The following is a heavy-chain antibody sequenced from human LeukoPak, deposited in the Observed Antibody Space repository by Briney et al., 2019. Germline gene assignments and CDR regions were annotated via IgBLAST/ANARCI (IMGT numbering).Heavy chain of an antibody. CDR2: IYYSGST. CDR1: GGSISSYY. D-gene: IGHD3-3*01. Sequence: SETLSLTCTVSGGSISSYYWSWIRQPPGKGLEWIGYIYYSGSTNYNPSLKSRVTISVDTSKNQFSLKLSSVTAADTAVYYCAIGRDYYDFWSGYYTHFDYWGQGTLVTVSS. J-gene: IGHJ4*02. CDR3: AIGRDYYDFWSGYYTHFDY. V-gene: IGHV4-59*08.